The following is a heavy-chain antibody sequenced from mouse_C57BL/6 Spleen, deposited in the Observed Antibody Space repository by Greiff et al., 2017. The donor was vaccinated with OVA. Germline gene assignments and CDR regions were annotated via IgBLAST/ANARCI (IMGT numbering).Heavy chain of an antibody. Sequence: VMLVESGPGLVAPSQSLSITCTVSGFSLTSYAISWVRQPPGKGLEWLGAICTGGGTNYNSALKSRLSISTDNSKSQVFFKMNTLQTDDTARYYCARKDLYYAMDYWGQGTSVTVSS. CDR2: ICTGGGT. CDR3: ARKDLYYAMDY. CDR1: GFSLTSYA. V-gene: IGHV2-9-1*01. J-gene: IGHJ4*01.